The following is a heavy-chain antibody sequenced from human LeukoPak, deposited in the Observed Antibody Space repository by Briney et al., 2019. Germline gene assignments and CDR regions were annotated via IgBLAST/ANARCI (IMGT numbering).Heavy chain of an antibody. CDR3: ARAREDGGATVIHFDY. Sequence: ASVKVSCKASGYTFTSYGISWVRQAPGQGLEWMGWISAYNGNTNYAQKLQGRVTITADESTSTAYVELSSLRSEDTAVYYCARAREDGGATVIHFDYWGQGTLVTVSS. D-gene: IGHD1-26*01. CDR2: ISAYNGNT. CDR1: GYTFTSYG. V-gene: IGHV1-18*01. J-gene: IGHJ4*02.